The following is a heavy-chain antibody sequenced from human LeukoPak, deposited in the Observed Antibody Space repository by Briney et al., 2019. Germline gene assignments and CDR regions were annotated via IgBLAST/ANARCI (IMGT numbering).Heavy chain of an antibody. Sequence: SETLSLTCGVSGDSISTHYWSWIRQPPGKGLEWLGYVHGSGTTNYNPSLRSRVNISIDTSKRQFSLRLTSVTAADTAVYYCARDIRRKPTISDFYLDVWGKGTTVTVSS. CDR2: VHGSGTT. CDR3: ARDIRRKPTISDFYLDV. V-gene: IGHV4-59*11. J-gene: IGHJ6*04. CDR1: GDSISTHY. D-gene: IGHD5-12*01.